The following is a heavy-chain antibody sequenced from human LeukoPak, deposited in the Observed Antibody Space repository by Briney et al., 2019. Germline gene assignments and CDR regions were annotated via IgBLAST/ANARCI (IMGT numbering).Heavy chain of an antibody. J-gene: IGHJ5*02. D-gene: IGHD3-16*01. CDR1: GGSISSGGYY. V-gene: IGHV4-31*03. Sequence: SETLSLTCTVSGGSISSGGYYWSWIRQHPGKGLEWIGYIYYSGSTYYNPSLKSRVTISVDTSKNQFSLKLSSVTAVDTAVYYCARDRSYDYAASWFDPWGQGTLVTVSS. CDR3: ARDRSYDYAASWFDP. CDR2: IYYSGST.